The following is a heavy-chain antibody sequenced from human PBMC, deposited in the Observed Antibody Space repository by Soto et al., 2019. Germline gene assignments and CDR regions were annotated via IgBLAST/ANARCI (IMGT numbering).Heavy chain of an antibody. CDR1: GFTFSNAW. J-gene: IGHJ4*02. D-gene: IGHD6-19*01. CDR2: IKSKTDGGTT. Sequence: GGSLRLSCAASGFTFSNAWMNWVRQAPGKGLEWVGRIKSKTDGGTTDYAAPVKGRFTISRDDSKNTLYLQMNSLKTEDTAVYYCTTDLPGAVAGPFDYWGQGTLVTVSS. V-gene: IGHV3-15*07. CDR3: TTDLPGAVAGPFDY.